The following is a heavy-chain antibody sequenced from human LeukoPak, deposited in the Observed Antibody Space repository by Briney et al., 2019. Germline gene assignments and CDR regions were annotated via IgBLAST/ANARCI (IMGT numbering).Heavy chain of an antibody. V-gene: IGHV3-64D*09. D-gene: IGHD1-1*01. CDR2: ISNNGGSS. CDR3: VKITSVTGGDC. Sequence: PGRSLRLSCSASGFTFSAYAMYWVRQAPGKGLEYVSGISNNGGSSFYADSVKGRFTISRDSSKNTLYLQMSSLRAEATAVYYCVKITSVTGGDCWWEGTRLIVSS. J-gene: IGHJ4*02. CDR1: GFTFSAYA.